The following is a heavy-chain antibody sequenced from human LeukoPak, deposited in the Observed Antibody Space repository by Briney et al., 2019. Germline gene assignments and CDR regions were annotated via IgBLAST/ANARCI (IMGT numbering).Heavy chain of an antibody. D-gene: IGHD6-19*01. Sequence: VGSLRLSCAASGVTFSSYGRHWVRQAPGKGLEWVAVISYDGSNKYYADSVKGRFTISRDNSKNTLYLQMNSLRAEDTAVYYCAKDKSRGSGWSRGAFDSWGQGTMVSVSS. CDR1: GVTFSSYG. CDR3: AKDKSRGSGWSRGAFDS. J-gene: IGHJ3*02. V-gene: IGHV3-30*18. CDR2: ISYDGSNK.